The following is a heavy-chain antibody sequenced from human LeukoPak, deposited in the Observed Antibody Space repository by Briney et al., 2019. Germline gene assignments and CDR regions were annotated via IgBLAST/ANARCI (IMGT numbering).Heavy chain of an antibody. CDR1: GFTVSSNY. V-gene: IGHV3-66*01. CDR2: IYSGGTT. D-gene: IGHD7-27*01. J-gene: IGHJ4*02. Sequence: HPGGSLRLSCAVSGFTVSSNYMSWVRQAPGKGLEWVSVIYSGGTTYYADSVKGRFTISRDNSKKTLYLQMNSLRAEDTAVYYCARGRVWGNGGEGGYWGQGTLVTVSS. CDR3: ARGRVWGNGGEGGY.